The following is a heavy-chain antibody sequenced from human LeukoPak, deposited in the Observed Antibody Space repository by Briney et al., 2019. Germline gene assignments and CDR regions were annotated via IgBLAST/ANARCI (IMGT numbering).Heavy chain of an antibody. J-gene: IGHJ6*02. D-gene: IGHD2-15*01. CDR1: GGSISSLNL. CDR2: IYHSGST. V-gene: IGHV4-4*02. Sequence: SETLSLTCIVSGGSISSLNLWSWVRQPPGKGLEWIGEIYHSGSTNNNPSLKSRVTISVDKSKNQFSLKLNSVTAADTAVYYCARDPGYCSGSGCYYYGMDVWGQGTTVIVSS. CDR3: ARDPGYCSGSGCYYYGMDV.